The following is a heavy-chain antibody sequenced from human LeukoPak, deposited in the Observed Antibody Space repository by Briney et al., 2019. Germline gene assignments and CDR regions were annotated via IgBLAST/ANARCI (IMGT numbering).Heavy chain of an antibody. J-gene: IGHJ3*02. V-gene: IGHV3-21*01. Sequence: GGSLRLSCAASGFTFSSYSMNWVRQAPGKGLEWVSSISSSSSYIYYADSVKGRFTISRDNAKNSLYLQMNSLRAEDTAVYYCARDSGRASAFDIWGQGTMVTVSS. CDR2: ISSSSSYI. CDR1: GFTFSSYS. D-gene: IGHD5-12*01. CDR3: ARDSGRASAFDI.